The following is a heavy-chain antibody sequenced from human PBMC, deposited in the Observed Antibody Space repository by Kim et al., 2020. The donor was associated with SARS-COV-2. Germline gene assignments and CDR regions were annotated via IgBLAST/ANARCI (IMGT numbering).Heavy chain of an antibody. Sequence: GGSLRLSCAASGFTFSSYSMNWVRQAPGKGLEWVSSISSSSSYIYYADSVKGRFTISRDNAKNSLYLQMNSLRAEDTAVYYCARKGDFDWLILYDAFDIWGQGTMVTVSS. CDR1: GFTFSSYS. CDR3: ARKGDFDWLILYDAFDI. D-gene: IGHD3-9*01. V-gene: IGHV3-21*01. J-gene: IGHJ3*02. CDR2: ISSSSSYI.